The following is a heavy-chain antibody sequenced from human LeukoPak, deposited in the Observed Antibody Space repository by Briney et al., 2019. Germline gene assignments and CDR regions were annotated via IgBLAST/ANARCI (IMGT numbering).Heavy chain of an antibody. V-gene: IGHV3-23*01. D-gene: IGHD6-19*01. CDR3: PKQSYASGWNPFDY. CDR2: VSGGGVTT. CDR1: GFTLSSYA. J-gene: IGHJ4*02. Sequence: GGSLRLSCAASGFTLSSYAMSWVRQAPGKGLEWVSTVSGGGVTTYYADSAKGRFTISRDNSKNTLYLQMNSLTAEDTAVYYCPKQSYASGWNPFDYWGQGILVTVSS.